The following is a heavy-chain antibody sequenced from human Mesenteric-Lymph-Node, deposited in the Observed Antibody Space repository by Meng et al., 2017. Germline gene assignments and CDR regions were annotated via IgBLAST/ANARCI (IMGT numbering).Heavy chain of an antibody. J-gene: IGHJ4*02. D-gene: IGHD2-15*01. CDR2: IQEDGNQK. CDR1: GFSFNDYW. CDR3: ARVRGVGCSGGSCYSEWNFVY. Sequence: GESLKISCAASGFSFNDYWMSWVRQAPGKGLEWVASIQEDGNQKYYVGSVKGRFTISRDNAKNSVFLQMNSLRGEDTALYYCARVRGVGCSGGSCYSEWNFVYWGQGTLVTVSS. V-gene: IGHV3-7*01.